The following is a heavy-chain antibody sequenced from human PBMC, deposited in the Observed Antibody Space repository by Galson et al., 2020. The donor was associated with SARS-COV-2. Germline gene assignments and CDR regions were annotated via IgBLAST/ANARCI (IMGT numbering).Heavy chain of an antibody. Sequence: GGSLRLSCAASGFTFDDYGMSWVRQAPGKGLEWVSGINWNGGSTGYADSVKGRFTISRDNAKNSLYLQMNSLRAEDTALYHCARGGWAAAASQYYYGMDVWGQGTTVTVSS. CDR2: INWNGGST. D-gene: IGHD6-25*01. CDR3: ARGGWAAAASQYYYGMDV. J-gene: IGHJ6*02. CDR1: GFTFDDYG. V-gene: IGHV3-20*01.